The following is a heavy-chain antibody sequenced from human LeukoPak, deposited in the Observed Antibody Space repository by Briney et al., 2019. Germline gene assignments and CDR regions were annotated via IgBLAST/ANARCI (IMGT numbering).Heavy chain of an antibody. J-gene: IGHJ4*02. CDR2: ISSSSSYT. CDR1: GFTFSDYY. Sequence: PGGSLRLSCAASGFTFSDYYMSWIRQAPGKGLEWVSYISSSSSYTNYADSVKGRFTISRDNAKNSLYLQMNSLRAEDTAVYYCAREAGSQLRYFDWFDSYYFDYWGQGTLVTVSS. D-gene: IGHD3-9*01. V-gene: IGHV3-11*06. CDR3: AREAGSQLRYFDWFDSYYFDY.